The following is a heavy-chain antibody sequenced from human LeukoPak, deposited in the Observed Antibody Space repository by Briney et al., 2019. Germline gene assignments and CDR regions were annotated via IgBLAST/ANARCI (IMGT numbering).Heavy chain of an antibody. CDR2: ISSSGNAI. CDR1: GFTFSSYE. Sequence: PGGSLRLSCAASGFTFSSYEMNWVRQAPGKGLEWVSYISSSGNAIYYADSVKGRFTISRDKAKNSLYLEMNSLRAEDTAVYYCARGIQYLNYFDYWGEGTLVPVSS. V-gene: IGHV3-48*03. J-gene: IGHJ4*02. CDR3: ARGIQYLNYFDY. D-gene: IGHD5-18*01.